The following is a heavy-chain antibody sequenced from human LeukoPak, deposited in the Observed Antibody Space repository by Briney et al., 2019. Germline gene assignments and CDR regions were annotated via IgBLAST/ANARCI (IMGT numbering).Heavy chain of an antibody. CDR3: ARGAYYGMDV. Sequence: ASVKVSCKASGYTFTSSAIHWVRQAPGHRLEWLGWSHAGNGDTKHSPEFQGRFTISSDTSASTAYMELSSLRSEDMAVYYCARGAYYGMDVWGQGTTVTVSS. CDR1: GYTFTSSA. CDR2: SHAGNGDT. V-gene: IGHV1-3*02. J-gene: IGHJ6*02.